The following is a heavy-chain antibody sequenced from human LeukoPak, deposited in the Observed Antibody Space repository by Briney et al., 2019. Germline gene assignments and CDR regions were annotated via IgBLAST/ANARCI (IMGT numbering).Heavy chain of an antibody. CDR1: GYTFTSYG. CDR2: ISAYNGNT. V-gene: IGHV1-18*01. Sequence: GASVKVSCKASGYTFTSYGISWVRQAPGQGLEWMGWISAYNGNTNYAQKLQGRGTITTDTSTSTAYMELRSLRSDDTAVYYCARAIHGQWLEVDAFDIWGQGTMVTVSS. J-gene: IGHJ3*02. CDR3: ARAIHGQWLEVDAFDI. D-gene: IGHD6-19*01.